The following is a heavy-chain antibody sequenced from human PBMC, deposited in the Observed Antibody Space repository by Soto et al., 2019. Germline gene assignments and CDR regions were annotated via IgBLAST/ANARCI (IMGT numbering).Heavy chain of an antibody. CDR1: GYTFTGYY. CDR2: INPNSGGT. D-gene: IGHD3-22*01. Sequence: ASVKVSCKASGYTFTGYYRHWVRQAPGQGLEWMGWINPNSGGTNYAQKFQGWVTMTRDTSISTAYMELSRLRSDDTAVYYCARDTYYYDSSGYYRAEYFQHWGQGTLVTVSS. CDR3: ARDTYYYDSSGYYRAEYFQH. J-gene: IGHJ1*01. V-gene: IGHV1-2*04.